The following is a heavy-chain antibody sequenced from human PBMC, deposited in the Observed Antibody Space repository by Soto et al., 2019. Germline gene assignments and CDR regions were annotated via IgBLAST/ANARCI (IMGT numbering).Heavy chain of an antibody. CDR1: GGSFTSNNW. J-gene: IGHJ4*02. CDR2: IYRTGST. Sequence: PSETLYLTCAVSGGSFTSNNWWTWVRRPPGQGLEWIGEIYRTGSTNYNPSLKSRVTISLDKSENQFSLKVTSLTAADTAVYYCASRDPGTSVDYWGQGTLVTVSS. V-gene: IGHV4-4*02. D-gene: IGHD1-7*01. CDR3: ASRDPGTSVDY.